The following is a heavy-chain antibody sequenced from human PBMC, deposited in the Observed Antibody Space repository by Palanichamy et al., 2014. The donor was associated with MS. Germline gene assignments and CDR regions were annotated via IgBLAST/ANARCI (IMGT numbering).Heavy chain of an antibody. J-gene: IGHJ4*02. CDR1: EFTFSSYW. D-gene: IGHD2-15*01. Sequence: EVRLVESGGGLVQPGGALRLSCVASEFTFSSYWMSWVRQAPGKGLEWVANIRQDGGETYYVDSVKGRFTISRDNAENSLYLEMHSLRGEDTAVYYCARDKRCSGGTCYSASYFDYWGQGVLVTVSS. CDR3: ARDKRCSGGTCYSASYFDY. V-gene: IGHV3-7*01. CDR2: IRQDGGET.